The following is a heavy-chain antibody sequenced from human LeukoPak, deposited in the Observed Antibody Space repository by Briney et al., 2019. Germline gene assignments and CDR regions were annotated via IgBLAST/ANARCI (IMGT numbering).Heavy chain of an antibody. CDR3: ARKSGRSGGPNQIYYYYGLDV. V-gene: IGHV4-34*01. D-gene: IGHD6-19*01. CDR1: GGSFSGHY. J-gene: IGHJ6*02. CDR2: VNHSGST. Sequence: SETLSLTCAVNGGSFSGHYWTWIRQSPGKGLEWIGEVNHSGSTNYNPSLKSRATISVDTSKNQFSLKLISVTAAEAAVYYCARKSGRSGGPNQIYYYYGLDVWGQGTTVIVSS.